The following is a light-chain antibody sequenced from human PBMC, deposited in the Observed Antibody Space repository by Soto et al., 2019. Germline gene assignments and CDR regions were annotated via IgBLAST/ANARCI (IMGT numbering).Light chain of an antibody. V-gene: IGKV1-13*02. Sequence: AIQLTQSPSSLSASVGDRVTITCRASQVISSALAWHQQKPGKAPKLLIYDASSLKSGVPSKFSGSGSGTEFTFTFSSLQPEDFPTYYCQQFNSYLITFGQGTRLEIK. J-gene: IGKJ5*01. CDR3: QQFNSYLIT. CDR1: QVISSA. CDR2: DAS.